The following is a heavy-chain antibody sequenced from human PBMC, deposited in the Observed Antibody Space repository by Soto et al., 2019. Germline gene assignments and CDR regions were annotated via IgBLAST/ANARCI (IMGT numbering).Heavy chain of an antibody. CDR2: ISYDGSNK. V-gene: IGHV3-30-3*01. J-gene: IGHJ6*02. D-gene: IGHD3-3*01. CDR3: ARDEGYYDFWSVEQHYGMDV. CDR1: GFTFSSYA. Sequence: QVQLVESGGGVVQPGRSLRLSCAASGFTFSSYAMHWVRQAPGKGLEWVAVISYDGSNKYYADSVKGRFTISRDNSKNTLYLQMNSLRAEDTAVYYCARDEGYYDFWSVEQHYGMDVWCQGTTVTVSS.